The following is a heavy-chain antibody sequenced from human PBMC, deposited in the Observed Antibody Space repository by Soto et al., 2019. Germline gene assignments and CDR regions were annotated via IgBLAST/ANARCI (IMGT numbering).Heavy chain of an antibody. CDR2: IYYSGST. CDR3: ARQDCSSTSCFSPTHAFDI. J-gene: IGHJ3*02. CDR1: GGSISSSSYY. D-gene: IGHD2-2*01. V-gene: IGHV4-39*01. Sequence: QLQLQESGPGLVKPSETLSLTCTVSGGSISSSSYYWGWIRQPPGKGLEWIGSIYYSGSTYYNPSLQSRVTISVDTSKNQFSLKLSSVTAADTAVYYCARQDCSSTSCFSPTHAFDIWGQGTMVTVSS.